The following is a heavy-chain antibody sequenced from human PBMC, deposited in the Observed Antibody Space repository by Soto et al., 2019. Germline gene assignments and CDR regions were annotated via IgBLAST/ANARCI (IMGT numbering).Heavy chain of an antibody. V-gene: IGHV3-11*01. CDR1: GFTFSDYY. D-gene: IGHD6-6*01. CDR3: ARDVARIAARGDFDY. J-gene: IGHJ4*02. CDR2: ISSSGSTI. Sequence: NPGGSLRLSCAASGFTFSDYYMSWIRRAPGKGLEWVSYISSSGSTIYYADSVKGRFTISRDNAKNSLYLQMNSLRAEDTAVYYCARDVARIAARGDFDYWGQGTLVTVSS.